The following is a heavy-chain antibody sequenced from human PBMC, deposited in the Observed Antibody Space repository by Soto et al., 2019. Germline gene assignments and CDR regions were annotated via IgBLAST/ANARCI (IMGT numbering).Heavy chain of an antibody. J-gene: IGHJ4*02. V-gene: IGHV3-30*18. CDR2: IASDGSIK. CDR1: GFSFRTYS. D-gene: IGHD3-3*01. Sequence: QVHLVESGGGAVQPGGSLRLSCAATGFSFRTYSMHWVRQAPGKGLEWVAVIASDGSIKYYADSVMGRFTTSRDNSKDTVYLQMDSLRPEDTALYYCAKEIQPHEWYFDFWGQGTQVTGSA. CDR3: AKEIQPHEWYFDF.